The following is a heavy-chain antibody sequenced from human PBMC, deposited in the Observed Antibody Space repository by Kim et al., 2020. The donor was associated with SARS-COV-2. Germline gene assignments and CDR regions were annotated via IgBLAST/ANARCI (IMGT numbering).Heavy chain of an antibody. CDR3: AKGHGVRGVILDY. CDR2: IWYDGSNK. Sequence: GGSLRLSCAASGFTFSSYGMHWVRQAPGKGLEWVAVIWYDGSNKYYADSVKGRFTISRDNSKNTLYLQMNSLRAEDTAVYYCAKGHGVRGVILDYWGQGTLVTVSS. V-gene: IGHV3-33*06. CDR1: GFTFSSYG. D-gene: IGHD3-10*01. J-gene: IGHJ4*02.